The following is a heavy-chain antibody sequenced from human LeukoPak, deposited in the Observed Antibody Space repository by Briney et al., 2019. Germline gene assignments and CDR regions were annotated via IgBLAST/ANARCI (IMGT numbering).Heavy chain of an antibody. CDR2: INHSGST. D-gene: IGHD5-12*01. CDR3: AGTSSGYYSTDY. V-gene: IGHV4-34*01. Sequence: SETLSLTCAVYGGSFSGYYWSWIRLPPGKGLEWIGEINHSGSTNYNPSLKSRVTISGDTSKSQFSLRLTSVTAADTAVYYCAGTSSGYYSTDYWGQGTLVTVSS. J-gene: IGHJ4*02. CDR1: GGSFSGYY.